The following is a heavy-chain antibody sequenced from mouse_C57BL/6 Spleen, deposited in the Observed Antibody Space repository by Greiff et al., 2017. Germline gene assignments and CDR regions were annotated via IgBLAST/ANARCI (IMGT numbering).Heavy chain of an antibody. J-gene: IGHJ4*01. V-gene: IGHV14-3*01. CDR1: GFNIQNTY. CDR3: ARGNYYAMDY. Sequence: VQLQQSVAELVRPGASVKLSCTASGFNIQNTYMHWVKQRPEQGLEWIGRIDPANGNTKYAPKFQGKATITADTSSNTAYLQLSSLTSEDTAIYYCARGNYYAMDYWGQGTSVTVSS. CDR2: IDPANGNT. D-gene: IGHD2-1*01.